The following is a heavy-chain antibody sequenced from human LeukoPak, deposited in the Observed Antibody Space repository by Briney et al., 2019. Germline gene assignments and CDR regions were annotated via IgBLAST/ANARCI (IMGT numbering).Heavy chain of an antibody. Sequence: GGSLRLSCAASGFTFSSYWMSWVRQAPGKGPEWVANIKQDGSGTYYVDFVKGRFTISRDNAKNSLYLQMNSLRVEDTAVYYCATDHNSNYDYWGQGTLVIVSS. V-gene: IGHV3-7*01. CDR2: IKQDGSGT. D-gene: IGHD4-11*01. CDR3: ATDHNSNYDY. J-gene: IGHJ4*02. CDR1: GFTFSSYW.